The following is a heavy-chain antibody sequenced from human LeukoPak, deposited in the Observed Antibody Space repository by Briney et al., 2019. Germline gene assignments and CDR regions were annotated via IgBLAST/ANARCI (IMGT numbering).Heavy chain of an antibody. CDR3: ARVKGTSSFDY. Sequence: PSETLSLTCTVSGGSISSYYWSWIRQPPGKGLEWIGYIYYSGSTKYNPSLKSRVTISVDTSMNQFSLKLSSVTAADTAVYYCARVKGTSSFDYWGQGTLVTVSS. V-gene: IGHV4-59*01. D-gene: IGHD2-2*01. CDR1: GGSISSYY. J-gene: IGHJ4*02. CDR2: IYYSGST.